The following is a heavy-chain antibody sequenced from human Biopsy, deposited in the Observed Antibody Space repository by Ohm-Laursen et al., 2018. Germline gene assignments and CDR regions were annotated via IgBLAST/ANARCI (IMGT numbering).Heavy chain of an antibody. CDR3: ARDRGYYSDRTVPGYFDL. V-gene: IGHV4-59*01. Sequence: SETLSLTRTVSGDSISSYYWSWIRQPPGKGLQRIGYVYYTGSTDYNPSLQSRVTISVDTSKNHFSLRLRSVTPADTAIYYCARDRGYYSDRTVPGYFDLWGRGTLVTVSS. D-gene: IGHD3-22*01. CDR2: VYYTGST. CDR1: GDSISSYY. J-gene: IGHJ2*01.